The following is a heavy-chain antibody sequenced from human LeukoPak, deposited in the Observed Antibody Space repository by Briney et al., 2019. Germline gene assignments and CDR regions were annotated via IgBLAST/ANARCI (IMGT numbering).Heavy chain of an antibody. V-gene: IGHV1-8*01. J-gene: IGHJ3*02. CDR3: ARGHCSSTSCKHGDAFDI. CDR2: MNPNSGNT. CDR1: GYTFTSYD. Sequence: GASVKVSCRASGYTFTSYDINWVRQATGQGLEWMGWMNPNSGNTGYAQKFQGRVTMTRNTSISTAYMELSSLRSEDTAVYYCARGHCSSTSCKHGDAFDIWGQGTMVTVSS. D-gene: IGHD2-2*01.